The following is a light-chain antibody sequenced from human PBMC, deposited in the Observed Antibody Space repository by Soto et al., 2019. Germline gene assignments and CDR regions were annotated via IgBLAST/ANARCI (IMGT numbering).Light chain of an antibody. CDR3: QQYNSYPWT. V-gene: IGKV1-5*03. CDR2: KAS. J-gene: IGKJ1*01. Sequence: DIQMTQSPSTLSASVGDRVTITCRASQSISSWLAWYQQKPGKAPKLLIYKASSLESGVPSRFSGSGSGTEFTITISSLQPDDFATYDCQQYNSYPWTFGQGTKVESK. CDR1: QSISSW.